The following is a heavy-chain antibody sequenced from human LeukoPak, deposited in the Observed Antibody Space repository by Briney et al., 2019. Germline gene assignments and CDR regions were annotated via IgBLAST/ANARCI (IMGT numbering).Heavy chain of an antibody. V-gene: IGHV1-18*01. CDR2: ISTYNGHT. J-gene: IGHJ5*02. D-gene: IGHD4-23*01. CDR3: ARDHAAGWELPLNWFDP. Sequence: GASVKVSCKASGGTFSSYAISWVRQAPGQGLEWMGWISTYNGHTNYAQKLQGRVTMTTDTSTSTAYMELRSLRSDDTAVYYCARDHAAGWELPLNWFDPWGQGTLVTVSS. CDR1: GGTFSSYA.